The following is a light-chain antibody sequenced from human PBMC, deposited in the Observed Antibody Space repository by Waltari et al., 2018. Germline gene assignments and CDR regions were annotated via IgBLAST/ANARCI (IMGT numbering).Light chain of an antibody. J-gene: IGLJ3*02. CDR2: RSD. Sequence: QSVLTQPPSASGTPGQRVTISCSGSASNIGGHLVNCNQQPPGKAPKLLIYRSDQRPSGVPDRFSGSKTGTSASLAISGLQSEDEADYFCASWDDSLNGHWVFGGGTKVTVL. CDR1: ASNIGGHL. V-gene: IGLV1-44*01. CDR3: ASWDDSLNGHWV.